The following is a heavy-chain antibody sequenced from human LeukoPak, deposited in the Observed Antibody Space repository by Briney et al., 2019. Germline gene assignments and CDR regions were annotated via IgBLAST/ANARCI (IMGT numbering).Heavy chain of an antibody. D-gene: IGHD4-17*01. Sequence: SVKVSCKASGGTFSSYAISWVRQAPGQGLEWMGRIIPIFGTANYAQKFQGRVTITTDESTSTAYMELGSLRSEDTAAYYCARESPPPMTTVTNYFDYWGQGTLVTVSS. J-gene: IGHJ4*02. CDR2: IIPIFGTA. V-gene: IGHV1-69*05. CDR3: ARESPPPMTTVTNYFDY. CDR1: GGTFSSYA.